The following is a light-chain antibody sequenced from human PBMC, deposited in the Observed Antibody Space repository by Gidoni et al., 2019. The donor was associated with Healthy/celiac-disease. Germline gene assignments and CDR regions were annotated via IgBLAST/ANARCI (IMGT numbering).Light chain of an antibody. CDR2: AAS. CDR3: QQANSFPALT. CDR1: QGISSW. J-gene: IGKJ4*01. Sequence: DLQLILLLSSVSASVGDRVTITCRASQGISSWLAWYQQKPGRAPKRLIYAASSLQSGVPSMFRSSGSGTDVTLTISSLQPEDFAADYYQQANSFPALTFGGGTKVEIK. V-gene: IGKV1-12*01.